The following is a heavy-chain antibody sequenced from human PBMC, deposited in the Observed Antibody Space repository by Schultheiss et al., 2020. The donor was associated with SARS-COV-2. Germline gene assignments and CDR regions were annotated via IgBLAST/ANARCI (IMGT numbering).Heavy chain of an antibody. CDR1: GFTFSSYG. CDR3: ARDPRTRYYFDY. V-gene: IGHV3-33*01. CDR2: IWYDGSNK. D-gene: IGHD1-14*01. J-gene: IGHJ4*02. Sequence: GGSLRLSCAASGFTFSSYGMHWVRQAPGKGLEWVAVIWYDGSNKYYADSVKGRFTISRDNSKNTLYLQMNSLRAEDTAVYYCARDPRTRYYFDYWGQGTLVTVSS.